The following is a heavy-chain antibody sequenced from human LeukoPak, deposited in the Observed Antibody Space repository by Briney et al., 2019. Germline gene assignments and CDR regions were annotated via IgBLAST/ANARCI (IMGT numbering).Heavy chain of an antibody. J-gene: IGHJ4*02. D-gene: IGHD5-18*01. Sequence: GGPLRLSCAASGFTFSSYWMHWIRQAPGKGLVWVSRINSDGSSTSYADSVKGRFTISRDNAKNTLYLQMNSLRAEDTAVYYCARIRGYSYGYGFDYWGQGTLVTVSS. V-gene: IGHV3-74*01. CDR3: ARIRGYSYGYGFDY. CDR1: GFTFSSYW. CDR2: INSDGSST.